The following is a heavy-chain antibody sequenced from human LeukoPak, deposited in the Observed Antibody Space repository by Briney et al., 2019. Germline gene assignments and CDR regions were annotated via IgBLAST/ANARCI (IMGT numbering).Heavy chain of an antibody. CDR2: IYSGGST. J-gene: IGHJ6*03. V-gene: IGHV3-53*01. CDR1: GFTVRSNY. CDR3: ASGSSYYYYMDV. Sequence: GGSLRLSCAVSGFTVRSNYMSWVRQAPGKGLEWVSVIYSGGSTYYADSVKGRVTISRDNSKNTLSLQMNGLRAEDTAVYYCASGSSYYYYMDVWGKGTTVTVSS.